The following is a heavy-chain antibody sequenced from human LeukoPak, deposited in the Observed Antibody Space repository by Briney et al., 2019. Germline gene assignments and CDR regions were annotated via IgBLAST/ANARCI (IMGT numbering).Heavy chain of an antibody. CDR3: ARGRHDITMIVVVMTSVSYYLDV. Sequence: SETLSLTCAVYGVSFSGYHWTWIRQSPGKGLEWIGDINPSGSTYYNPSLKCRLTISVDTSKNQFSLKLRSVSAADTAVYYCARGRHDITMIVVVMTSVSYYLDVWGKGTTVTVS. D-gene: IGHD3-22*01. J-gene: IGHJ6*03. CDR1: GVSFSGYH. CDR2: INPSGST. V-gene: IGHV4-34*01.